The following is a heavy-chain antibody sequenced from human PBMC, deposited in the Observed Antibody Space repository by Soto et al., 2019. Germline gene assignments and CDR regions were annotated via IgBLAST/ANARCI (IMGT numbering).Heavy chain of an antibody. Sequence: PSETLSLTCTVSGGSISSFYWSWIRQPPGKGLEWIGYVSYSGTTNSNPSLKTTNYNPSLKSRVTISVDTSKNQFFLKLTSVTAADTAVYYCARDGAQFDPWGQGALVTVSS. V-gene: IGHV4-59*01. D-gene: IGHD1-26*01. CDR2: VSYSGTTNSNPSLKTT. CDR3: ARDGAQFDP. J-gene: IGHJ5*02. CDR1: GGSISSFY.